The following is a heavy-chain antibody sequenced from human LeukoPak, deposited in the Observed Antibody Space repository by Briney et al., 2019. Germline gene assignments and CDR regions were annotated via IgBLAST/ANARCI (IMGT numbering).Heavy chain of an antibody. CDR1: GGSISSSSYY. J-gene: IGHJ4*02. D-gene: IGHD4-23*01. V-gene: IGHV4-39*07. Sequence: PSETLSLTCTVSGGSISSSSYYWGWIRQPPGKGLEWIGEINHSGSTNYNPSLKSRVTISVDTSKNQFSLKLSSVTAADTAVYYCARVGYGGNPGDCFDYWGQGTLVTVSS. CDR2: INHSGST. CDR3: ARVGYGGNPGDCFDY.